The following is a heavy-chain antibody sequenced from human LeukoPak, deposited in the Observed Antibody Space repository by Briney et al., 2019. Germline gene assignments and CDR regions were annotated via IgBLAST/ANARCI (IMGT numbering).Heavy chain of an antibody. CDR2: TSSSSSTI. J-gene: IGHJ4*02. CDR1: GFTFSNYS. V-gene: IGHV3-48*01. CDR3: AKGSSPRPAAIDY. D-gene: IGHD2-2*01. Sequence: GGSLRLSCAASGFTFSNYSMNWVRQAPGKGLEWVSYTSSSSSTIYYSDSVKGRFTISRDNSKNTLYLQMNSLRAEDTAVYYCAKGSSPRPAAIDYWGQGTLVTVSS.